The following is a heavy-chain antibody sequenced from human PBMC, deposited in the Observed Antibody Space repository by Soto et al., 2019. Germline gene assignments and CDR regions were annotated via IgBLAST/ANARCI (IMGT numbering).Heavy chain of an antibody. D-gene: IGHD3-3*01. CDR1: GGSFSGYY. CDR2: INHSGST. V-gene: IGHV4-34*01. Sequence: TLSLTCAVYGGSFSGYYWSWIRQPPGKGLEWIGEINHSGSTNYNPSLKSRVTISVDTSKNQFSLKLTSVTAADTAVYYCAGRTSLTSVEIFSGGLSGYNWVDPWGRGTLVTVSS. CDR3: AGRTSLTSVEIFSGGLSGYNWVDP. J-gene: IGHJ5*01.